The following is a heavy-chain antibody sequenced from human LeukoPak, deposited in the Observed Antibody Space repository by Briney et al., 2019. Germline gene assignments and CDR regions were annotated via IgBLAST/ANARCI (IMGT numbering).Heavy chain of an antibody. CDR2: INGDGSNT. V-gene: IGHV3-74*03. D-gene: IGHD2-15*01. J-gene: IGHJ3*02. CDR3: ARSKSWYSTDAFGI. CDR1: GFTFSSHW. Sequence: GGSLRLSCAASGFTFSSHWMRWVRQAPGEGLVWDSRINGDGSNTTYADSVKGRFTISRDNAKNTLYLQMNSLRAEDTAVYHCARSKSWYSTDAFGIWGQGTMVTVSS.